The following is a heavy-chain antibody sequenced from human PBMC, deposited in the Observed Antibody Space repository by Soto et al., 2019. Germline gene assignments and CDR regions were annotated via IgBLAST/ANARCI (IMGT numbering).Heavy chain of an antibody. CDR3: ARGRASGSYYLLDY. J-gene: IGHJ4*02. V-gene: IGHV1-8*01. D-gene: IGHD3-10*01. CDR2: INPNSGNI. Sequence: QVQLVQSGAEVKKPGASVKVSCKASGNTFTSYDINWVRQATGHGLEWMGWINPNSGNIGDAQKFQGRVTMNRDTAIRTACMEVSRLRSDDTAVYYCARGRASGSYYLLDYWGQGTLVTVSS. CDR1: GNTFTSYD.